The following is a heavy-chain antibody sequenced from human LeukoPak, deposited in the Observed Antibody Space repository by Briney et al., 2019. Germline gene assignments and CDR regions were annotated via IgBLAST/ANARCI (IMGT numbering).Heavy chain of an antibody. V-gene: IGHV4-34*01. J-gene: IGHJ4*02. CDR1: GGSFSVYY. D-gene: IGHD1-26*01. CDR3: ARTKGLVGATDY. CDR2: INHSGST. Sequence: SETLSLTCAVYGGSFSVYYWSWIRQPPGKGLEWIGEINHSGSTNYNASLKSRVTISVDTSKNQFSLKLSSVTAADTAVYYCARTKGLVGATDYWGQGTLVTVSS.